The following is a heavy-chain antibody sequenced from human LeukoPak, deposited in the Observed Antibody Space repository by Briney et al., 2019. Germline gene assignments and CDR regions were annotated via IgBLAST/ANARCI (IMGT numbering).Heavy chain of an antibody. CDR1: GFTFSSYG. V-gene: IGHV3-30*02. CDR2: IRFDGSNN. Sequence: GGSLRLSCAASGFTFSSYGMHWVRQAPGKGLEWVAYIRFDGSNNYYADSLKGRFTISRDNSKNTLYLQMDSLGVEDTAVYSCARGGVNYASDYWGQGTLVTVSS. D-gene: IGHD1-7*01. J-gene: IGHJ4*02. CDR3: ARGGVNYASDY.